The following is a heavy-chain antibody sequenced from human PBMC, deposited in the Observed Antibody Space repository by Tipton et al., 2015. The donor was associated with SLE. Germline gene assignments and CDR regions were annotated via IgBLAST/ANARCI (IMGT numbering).Heavy chain of an antibody. V-gene: IGHV4-39*07. J-gene: IGHJ6*03. CDR2: MYYTGST. CDR1: GGSISSSSNF. Sequence: TLSLTCTVSGGSISSSSNFWGWIRQPPGKGLELIGTMYYTGSTYYNPSLNSRVTISLDTSKNQFSLWLSSVTAADTAVYYCARLLSGSYQASRDYFFYMDVWGKGTTVAVSS. D-gene: IGHD1-26*01. CDR3: ARLLSGSYQASRDYFFYMDV.